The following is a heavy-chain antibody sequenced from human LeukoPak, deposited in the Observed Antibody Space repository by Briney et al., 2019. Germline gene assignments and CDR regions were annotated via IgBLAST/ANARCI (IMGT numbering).Heavy chain of an antibody. D-gene: IGHD6-19*01. V-gene: IGHV3-23*01. CDR3: AKAAVAHYYYYMDV. CDR2: ISGSGGST. Sequence: PGGSLRLSCAASGFTFSSYAMSWVRQAPGKGLEWVSAISGSGGSTYYADSVKGRFTISRDNSKDTLYLQMNSLRAEDTAVYYCAKAAVAHYYYYMDVWGKGTTVTVSS. CDR1: GFTFSSYA. J-gene: IGHJ6*03.